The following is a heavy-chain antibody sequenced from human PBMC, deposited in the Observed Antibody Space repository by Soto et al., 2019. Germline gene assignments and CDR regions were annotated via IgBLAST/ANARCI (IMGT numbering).Heavy chain of an antibody. V-gene: IGHV3-48*03. CDR2: ISSDGSSV. Sequence: XGSMGLSCEVFGFTFSTYEMNWVRQAPGKGLEWLSYISSDGSSVYYAASVRGRFTVSRDNAKNSLFLHLSSLGAEDTAVYYCARETLHCGGDCNDYWGQGTLVTVSS. D-gene: IGHD2-21*02. CDR1: GFTFSTYE. J-gene: IGHJ4*02. CDR3: ARETLHCGGDCNDY.